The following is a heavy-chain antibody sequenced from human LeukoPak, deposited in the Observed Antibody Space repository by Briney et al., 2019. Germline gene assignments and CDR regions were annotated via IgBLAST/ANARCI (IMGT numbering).Heavy chain of an antibody. V-gene: IGHV1-18*04. D-gene: IGHD3-3*01. CDR2: ISAYNGNT. CDR1: GYTFTGYY. CDR3: ARKPLTYYDFWSGYYTERIRFDP. J-gene: IGHJ5*02. Sequence: ASVKVSCKASGYTFTGYYMHWVRQAPGQGLEWMGWISAYNGNTNYAQKLQGRVTMTTDTSTSTAYMELRSLRSDDTAVYYCARKPLTYYDFWSGYYTERIRFDPWGQGTLVTVSS.